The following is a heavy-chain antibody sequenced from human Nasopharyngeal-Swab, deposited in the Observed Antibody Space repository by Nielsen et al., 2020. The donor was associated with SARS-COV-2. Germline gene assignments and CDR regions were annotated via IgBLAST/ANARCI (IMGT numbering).Heavy chain of an antibody. CDR3: AKIGEDTFDY. D-gene: IGHD2-15*01. Sequence: GGSLRLSCAASGFTFDDYAMHWVRQAPGKGLEWVSGISWNSGSIGYSDPVKGRFTISRDNAKNSLYLQMNSLRAEDTALYYCAKIGEDTFDYWGQGTLVTVSS. CDR1: GFTFDDYA. CDR2: ISWNSGSI. J-gene: IGHJ4*02. V-gene: IGHV3-9*01.